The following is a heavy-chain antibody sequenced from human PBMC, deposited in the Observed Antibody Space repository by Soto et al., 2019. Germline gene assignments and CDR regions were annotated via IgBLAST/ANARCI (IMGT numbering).Heavy chain of an antibody. D-gene: IGHD5-18*01. CDR3: ERADWERGYSYGSYDYGMDV. J-gene: IGHJ6*02. V-gene: IGHV3-48*02. CDR1: GFPFSSYS. CDR2: ISSSSSTI. Sequence: PGGSLRLSCAASGFPFSSYSMNWVRQSPGKGLEWVSYISSSSSTIYYADSVKGRFTISRDNAKNSLYLQMNSLRDEDTAVYYCERADWERGYSYGSYDYGMDVWGQGTRVTVSS.